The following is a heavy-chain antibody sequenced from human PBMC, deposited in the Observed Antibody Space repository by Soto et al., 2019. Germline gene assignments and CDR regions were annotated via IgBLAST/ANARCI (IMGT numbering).Heavy chain of an antibody. D-gene: IGHD3-16*01. CDR1: GYTFTGYY. J-gene: IGHJ4*02. CDR3: ARDRHVLGRRYYFDY. Sequence: QVQLVQSGAEVKKPGASVKVSCKASGYTFTGYYMHWVRQAPGQGLEWMGIINPSGGSTSYAQKFQGRVTMTRDTSTSTVYMELSSLRSEDTAVYYCARDRHVLGRRYYFDYWGQGTLVTVSS. CDR2: INPSGGST. V-gene: IGHV1-46*03.